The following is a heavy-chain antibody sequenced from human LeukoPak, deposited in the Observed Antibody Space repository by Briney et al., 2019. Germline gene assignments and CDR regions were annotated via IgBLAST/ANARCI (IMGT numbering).Heavy chain of an antibody. CDR3: ARDYDILTGYYPIHYYYYGMDV. Sequence: GGSLRLSCAASRFTFSSYSMNWVRQAPGKGLEWVSSISSSSSYIYYADSVKGRFTISRDNAKDSLYLQMNSLRAEDTAVYYCARDYDILTGYYPIHYYYYGMDVWGKGTTVTVSS. J-gene: IGHJ6*04. V-gene: IGHV3-21*01. CDR2: ISSSSSYI. D-gene: IGHD3-9*01. CDR1: RFTFSSYS.